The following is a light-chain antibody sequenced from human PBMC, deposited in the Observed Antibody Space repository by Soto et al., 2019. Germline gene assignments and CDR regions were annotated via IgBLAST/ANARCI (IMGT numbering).Light chain of an antibody. CDR2: ANT. Sequence: QSLLTQPPSVSGAPGQRVTISCTGSSSNIGAGYDVHWYQQLPGTAPKLLIYANTNRPSGVPDRFSGSKSGTSASLAITGLQAEDEADYYCQSYDSSLSGSNWVFGGGTKLTVL. CDR1: SSNIGAGYD. CDR3: QSYDSSLSGSNWV. J-gene: IGLJ3*02. V-gene: IGLV1-40*01.